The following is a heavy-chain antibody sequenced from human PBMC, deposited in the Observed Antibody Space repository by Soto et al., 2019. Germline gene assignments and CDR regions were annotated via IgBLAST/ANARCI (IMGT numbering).Heavy chain of an antibody. D-gene: IGHD4-17*01. CDR1: GFTFARYT. CDR3: AKDKVPDGAWDFDF. J-gene: IGHJ4*02. V-gene: IGHV3-23*01. CDR2: IIGGNGDI. Sequence: DVELLEYGGELVQPGGSLRLCCAASGFTFARYTMSWVRQAPGKGLEWVASIIGGNGDIDYAASVKGRFTISRDNSKDTLYLQMNSLRVEDTAVYYCAKDKVPDGAWDFDFWGRGTLVTVSS.